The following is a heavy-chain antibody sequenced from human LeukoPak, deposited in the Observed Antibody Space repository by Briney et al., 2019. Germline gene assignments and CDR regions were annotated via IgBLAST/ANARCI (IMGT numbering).Heavy chain of an antibody. V-gene: IGHV3-7*01. CDR1: GFTFTSYW. J-gene: IGHJ5*02. CDR2: IKQDGSEK. CDR3: ARDDCSSISCYHNWFDP. D-gene: IGHD2-2*01. Sequence: PGGSLRLSCAASGFTFTSYWMRWVRQAQGKGLEWGANIKQDGSEKYYVDSVKGRFTISRDNAKNSLYLQMNSLRAEDTAVYYCARDDCSSISCYHNWFDPWGQGTLVTVSS.